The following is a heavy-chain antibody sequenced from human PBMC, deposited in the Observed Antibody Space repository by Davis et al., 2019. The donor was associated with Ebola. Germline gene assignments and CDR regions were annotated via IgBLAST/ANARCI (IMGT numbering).Heavy chain of an antibody. V-gene: IGHV3-74*01. Sequence: GESLKISCAASGFTFSSYWMHWVRQAPGKGLVWVSRINSDGSSTSYADSVKGRFTISRDNSKNTLYLQMNSLRAEDTAVYYCARDRWLRSVVTLYYYYYGMDVWGQGTTVTVSS. CDR3: ARDRWLRSVVTLYYYYYGMDV. CDR1: GFTFSSYW. D-gene: IGHD5-12*01. CDR2: INSDGSST. J-gene: IGHJ6*02.